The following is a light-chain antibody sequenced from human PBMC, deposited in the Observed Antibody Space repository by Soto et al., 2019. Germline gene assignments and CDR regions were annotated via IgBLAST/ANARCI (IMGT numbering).Light chain of an antibody. CDR3: QQYGSSPLT. Sequence: EIVLTQSPGTLSLSPGERATLSCRASQSVSSNYLAWYQQKPGQAARLLIYGASSRATGIPDRFSGSGSGTYFTLTTTRLEPEDFAVYYCQQYGSSPLTFGGGTKVEIK. J-gene: IGKJ4*01. CDR1: QSVSSNY. V-gene: IGKV3-20*01. CDR2: GAS.